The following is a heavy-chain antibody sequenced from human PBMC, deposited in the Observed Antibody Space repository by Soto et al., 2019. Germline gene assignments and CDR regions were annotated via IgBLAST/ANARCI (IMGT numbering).Heavy chain of an antibody. CDR1: GFTFRNYW. CDR3: ARGQTTTY. D-gene: IGHD1-7*01. CDR2: LNRDGSQK. Sequence: GGSLRLSCAASGFTFRNYWMTWVRQAPGKGLEWVANLNRDGSQKYYVDSVKGRFTVSRDNAKNSLYLQLNSLRAEDTAVYYCARGQTTTYWGQGTLVTVSS. V-gene: IGHV3-7*01. J-gene: IGHJ4*02.